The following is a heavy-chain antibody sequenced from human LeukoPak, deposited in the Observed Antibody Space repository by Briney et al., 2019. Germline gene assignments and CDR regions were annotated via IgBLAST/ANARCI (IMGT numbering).Heavy chain of an antibody. CDR2: IYYSGST. Sequence: SQTLSLTCTVSGGSISSYYWSWIRQPPGKGLEWIGYIYYSGSTNYNPSLKSRVTISVDTSKNQFSLKLSSVTTADRAVYYCSRGRLYSGSYYDAFDIWGQGTMVTVSS. V-gene: IGHV4-59*12. CDR3: SRGRLYSGSYYDAFDI. CDR1: GGSISSYY. J-gene: IGHJ3*02. D-gene: IGHD1-26*01.